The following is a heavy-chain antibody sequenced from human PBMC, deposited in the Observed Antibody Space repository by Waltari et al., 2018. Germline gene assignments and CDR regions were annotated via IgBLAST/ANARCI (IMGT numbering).Heavy chain of an antibody. D-gene: IGHD6-13*01. Sequence: EVQLVESGGGLVQPGGSLRLSCAAPGFTFSSYSMNWVRQAPGKGLEWGSYISSSGSTIYYADSVKSRFTISRDNAKNSLYLQMNSLRAEYTAVYYCAREQQGFFDYWGQGTLVTVSS. CDR2: ISSSGSTI. V-gene: IGHV3-48*01. J-gene: IGHJ4*02. CDR1: GFTFSSYS. CDR3: AREQQGFFDY.